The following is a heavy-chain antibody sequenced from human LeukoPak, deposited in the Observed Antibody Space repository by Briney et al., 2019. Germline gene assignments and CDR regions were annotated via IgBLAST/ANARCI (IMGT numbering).Heavy chain of an antibody. V-gene: IGHV3-48*04. D-gene: IGHD3-10*01. CDR2: ISSSSTI. CDR3: ARQYGSGSWVPYFDY. J-gene: IGHJ4*02. Sequence: GSLRLSCAASGFTFSSYSMNWVRQAPGKGLEWVSYISSSSTIYYADSVKGRFTISRDNAKNSLYLQMNSLRAEDTAVYYCARQYGSGSWVPYFDYWGQGTLVTVSS. CDR1: GFTFSSYS.